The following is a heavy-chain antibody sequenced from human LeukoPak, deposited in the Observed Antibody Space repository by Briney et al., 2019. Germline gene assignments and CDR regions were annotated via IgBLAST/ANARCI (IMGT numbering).Heavy chain of an antibody. CDR3: ARAKIVFDYYYGMDV. CDR2: ISYDGSNK. V-gene: IGHV3-30*01. CDR1: EFTFSGYA. J-gene: IGHJ6*02. Sequence: GGSLRLSCAASEFTFSGYALHWVRQAPGKGLEWVAVISYDGSNKFYADSVKGRFTISRDNSKTTLYLQMNSLRVEDTAVYYCARAKIVFDYYYGMDVWGQGTTVTVSS. D-gene: IGHD5/OR15-5a*01.